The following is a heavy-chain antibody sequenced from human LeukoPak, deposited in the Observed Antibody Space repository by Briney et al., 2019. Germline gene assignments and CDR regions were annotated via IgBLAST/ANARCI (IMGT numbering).Heavy chain of an antibody. J-gene: IGHJ6*03. D-gene: IGHD4-11*01. Sequence: ASVKVSCKASGYTFTSYDINWVRQATGQGLEWMGWMNPNSGNTGYAQKFQGRVTMTRNTSISTAYMELSSLRSEDTAVYYCARGLSNYPFILTENYYYYYYMDVWGKGTTVTVSS. CDR3: ARGLSNYPFILTENYYYYYYMDV. V-gene: IGHV1-8*01. CDR2: MNPNSGNT. CDR1: GYTFTSYD.